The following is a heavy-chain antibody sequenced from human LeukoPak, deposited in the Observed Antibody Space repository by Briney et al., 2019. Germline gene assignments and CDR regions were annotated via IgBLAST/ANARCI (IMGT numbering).Heavy chain of an antibody. CDR3: AKYRGTPG. CDR2: INQDGSEY. D-gene: IGHD2/OR15-2a*01. CDR1: GFTFSTYW. J-gene: IGHJ4*02. Sequence: GGSLRLSCAASGFTFSTYWMTWVRQAPGKGLEWVANINQDGSEYYYVDSVKGRFTISRDNPKNTLYLQMNSLRVEDTAFYYCAKYRGTPGWGQGTLVTVSS. V-gene: IGHV3-7*03.